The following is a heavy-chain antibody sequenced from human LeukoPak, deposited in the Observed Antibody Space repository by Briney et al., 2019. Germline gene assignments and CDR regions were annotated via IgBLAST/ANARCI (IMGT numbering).Heavy chain of an antibody. CDR2: IYYSAST. D-gene: IGHD3-3*01. V-gene: IGHV4-59*01. CDR3: ARDKWSGEAFDI. J-gene: IGHJ3*02. Sequence: SETLSLTCTVSGGSISSYYWSWIRQPPGKGVEGIVYIYYSASTTYNPSLKSRVTISVDPSKNPFSLKLSSVTAADTAVYYCARDKWSGEAFDIWGQGTMVTVSS. CDR1: GGSISSYY.